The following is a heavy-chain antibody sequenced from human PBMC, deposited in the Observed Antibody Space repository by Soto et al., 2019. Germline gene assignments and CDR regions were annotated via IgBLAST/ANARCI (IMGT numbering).Heavy chain of an antibody. J-gene: IGHJ6*02. CDR2: ISGSGGST. D-gene: IGHD4-4*01. Sequence: GGSLRLSCAASGFTFSSYAMSWVRQAPGKGLEWVSAISGSGGSTYYADSVKGRFTISRDNSKNTLYLQMNSLRAEDTAVYYCAKDYSPLYDTYGMDVWGQGTTVTVSS. CDR3: AKDYSPLYDTYGMDV. V-gene: IGHV3-23*01. CDR1: GFTFSSYA.